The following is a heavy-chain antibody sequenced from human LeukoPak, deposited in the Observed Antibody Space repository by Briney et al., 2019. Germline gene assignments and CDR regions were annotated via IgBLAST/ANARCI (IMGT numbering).Heavy chain of an antibody. J-gene: IGHJ4*02. V-gene: IGHV3-49*04. CDR2: IRSKAYGGTT. CDR1: GFTFGDYA. Sequence: GGSLRLSCTASGFTFGDYAMSWVRQAPGKGLEWVGFIRSKAYGGTTEYAASVKGRFTISRDDSKSIAYLQMNSPKTEDTAVYYCTRDPMWELWFDYWGQGTLVTVSS. D-gene: IGHD1-26*01. CDR3: TRDPMWELWFDY.